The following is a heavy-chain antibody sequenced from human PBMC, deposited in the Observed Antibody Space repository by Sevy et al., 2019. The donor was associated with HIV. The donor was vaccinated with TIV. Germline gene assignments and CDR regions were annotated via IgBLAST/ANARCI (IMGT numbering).Heavy chain of an antibody. CDR1: GFSLTTSD. V-gene: IGHV3-30*02. J-gene: IGHJ6*02. CDR2: VRNDGSNK. D-gene: IGHD2-8*01. Sequence: GGSLRLSCAASGFSLTTSDMHWVRQAPGKGLEWVAYVRNDGSNKYYADSVRDRFTISRDSPKNTLYLQMNSLRDEDMAIYYCARGRKTTEEWLEELDYYYCLDVWGQGTTVTVSS. CDR3: ARGRKTTEEWLEELDYYYCLDV.